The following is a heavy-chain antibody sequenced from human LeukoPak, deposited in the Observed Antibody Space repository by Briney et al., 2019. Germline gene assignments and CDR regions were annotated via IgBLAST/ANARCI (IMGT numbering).Heavy chain of an antibody. CDR1: RYIFTDYH. D-gene: IGHD1-14*01. Sequence: ASVKVSCKTSRYIFTDYHIHWVRQAPGQGLEWMGWINPKSGDTNSAQKFQGRVTMSRDTSISTAYMELRRLTSDDTAVYYCARTLMSDSKPLGYWGQGTLVTVSS. CDR3: ARTLMSDSKPLGY. J-gene: IGHJ4*02. CDR2: INPKSGDT. V-gene: IGHV1-2*02.